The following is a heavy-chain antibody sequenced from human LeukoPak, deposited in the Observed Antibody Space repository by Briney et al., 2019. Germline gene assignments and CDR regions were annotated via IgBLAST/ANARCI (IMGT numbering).Heavy chain of an antibody. V-gene: IGHV1-69*06. CDR3: ARGGLHLGELSFVPGKFLDY. CDR1: GDTFSSYA. CDR2: IIPIFATT. D-gene: IGHD3-16*02. J-gene: IGHJ4*02. Sequence: SVKVSCKASGDTFSSYAISWVRQAPGQGLEWMGGIIPIFATTNYAQKFQGRVTITSDKSTSTAYMESNSLRSEDTAVYYCARGGLHLGELSFVPGKFLDYWGQGTLVTVSS.